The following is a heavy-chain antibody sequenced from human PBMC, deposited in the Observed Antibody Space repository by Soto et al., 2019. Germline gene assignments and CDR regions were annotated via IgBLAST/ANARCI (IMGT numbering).Heavy chain of an antibody. CDR3: ARDRIAAAGGGRDYYGMDV. CDR1: GYTFTGYY. V-gene: IGHV1-2*04. Sequence: GASVKVSCKASGYTFTGYYMHWVRQAPGQGLEWMGWINPNSGGTNYAQKFQGWVTMTRDTSISTAYMELSRLRSDDTAVYYCARDRIAAAGGGRDYYGMDVWGQGTTVTVSS. J-gene: IGHJ6*02. CDR2: INPNSGGT. D-gene: IGHD6-13*01.